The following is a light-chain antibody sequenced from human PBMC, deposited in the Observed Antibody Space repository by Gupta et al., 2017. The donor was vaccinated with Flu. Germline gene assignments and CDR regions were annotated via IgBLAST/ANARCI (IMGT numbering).Light chain of an antibody. J-gene: IGKJ2*03. CDR3: MQALQTG. V-gene: IGKV2-28*01. Sequence: PASISCRSSQSLLHSNGYNYLDWYLQKPGQSPQLLIYLGSNRASGVPDRFSGGGSGTDFTLKISRVEAEDVGVYYCMQALQTGFGQGTKLEVK. CDR1: QSLLHSNGYNY. CDR2: LGS.